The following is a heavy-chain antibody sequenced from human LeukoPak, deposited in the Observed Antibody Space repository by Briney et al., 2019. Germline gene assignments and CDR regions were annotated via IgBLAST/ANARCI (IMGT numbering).Heavy chain of an antibody. CDR1: GFTFSTYS. J-gene: IGHJ4*02. V-gene: IGHV3-21*01. CDR3: ARDSGDGDVLTFDY. D-gene: IGHD4-17*01. Sequence: PGGSLRLSCAASGFTFSTYSMNWVRQAPGKGLEWVSSISSSSSYIYYADSVKGRFTISRDNAKNSLSLLMNSLRAEDTAVYYCARDSGDGDVLTFDYWGQGTLVTVSS. CDR2: ISSSSSYI.